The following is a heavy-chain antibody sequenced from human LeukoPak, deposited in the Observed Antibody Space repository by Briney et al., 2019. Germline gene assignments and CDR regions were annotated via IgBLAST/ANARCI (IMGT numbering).Heavy chain of an antibody. Sequence: GESLKISCKGSGYSFTSYWIGWVRQMPGKGLEWMGIIDPGDSDTRYSPSFQGQVTISADKSISTAYLQWSSLKASDTAMYYCASRYYDILTGHDAFDIWGQGTMVTVSS. CDR1: GYSFTSYW. D-gene: IGHD3-9*01. J-gene: IGHJ3*02. CDR3: ASRYYDILTGHDAFDI. V-gene: IGHV5-51*01. CDR2: IDPGDSDT.